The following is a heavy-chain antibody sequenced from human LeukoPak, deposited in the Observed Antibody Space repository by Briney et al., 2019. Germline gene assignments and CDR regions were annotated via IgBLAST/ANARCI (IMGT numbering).Heavy chain of an antibody. CDR2: ISWNSGSL. D-gene: IGHD4-17*01. J-gene: IGHJ4*02. CDR1: GFTFDDYA. CDR3: AKDIGSSVTVSDY. V-gene: IGHV3-9*01. Sequence: GRSLRLSCEASGFTFDDYAMHWVRQAPGKGLEWVSGISWNSGSLGYADSVKGRFTISGDNAKNSLYLQMNSLRAEDTALYYCAKDIGSSVTVSDYWGQGNLVTVSS.